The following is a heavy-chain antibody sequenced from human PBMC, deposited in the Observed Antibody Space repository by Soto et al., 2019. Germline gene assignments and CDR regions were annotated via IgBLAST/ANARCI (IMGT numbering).Heavy chain of an antibody. J-gene: IGHJ3*02. CDR1: GFTFSSYS. CDR2: ISSSSSYI. Sequence: PGGSLRLSCAASGFTFSSYSMNWVRQAPGQGLEWVSSISSSSSYIYYADSVKGRFTISRDNAKNSLYLQMNSLRAEDTAVYYCRRAARPLYAFDIWGQGTMVTVSS. V-gene: IGHV3-21*01. D-gene: IGHD6-6*01. CDR3: RRAARPLYAFDI.